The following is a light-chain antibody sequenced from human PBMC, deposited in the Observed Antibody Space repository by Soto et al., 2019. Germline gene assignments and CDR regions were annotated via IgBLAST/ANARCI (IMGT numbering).Light chain of an antibody. CDR2: SAF. CDR3: QQYNNWPPGYT. CDR1: QSVSSN. J-gene: IGKJ2*01. Sequence: ERVMTQSPATLSVSPGERVTLSCRASQSVSSNLAWYQQKPGQAPRLLIYSAFFRATGIPDRFSGSGSGTEFTLTISSLQSEDSAVYYCQQYNNWPPGYTFGQGTKLEIK. V-gene: IGKV3-15*01.